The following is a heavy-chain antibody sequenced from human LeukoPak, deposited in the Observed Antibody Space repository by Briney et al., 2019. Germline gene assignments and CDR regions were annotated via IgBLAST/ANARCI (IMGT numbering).Heavy chain of an antibody. CDR1: GYTFTSYY. V-gene: IGHV1-46*01. Sequence: ASVKVSCKASGYTFTSYYMHWVRQAPGQGLEWMGIINPSGGSTSYAQKFQGRVTITRDTSTSTVYMELSSLRSEDTAVYYCARDYYYDSSGYSLTRFDPWGQGTLVTVSS. D-gene: IGHD3-22*01. CDR3: ARDYYYDSSGYSLTRFDP. CDR2: INPSGGST. J-gene: IGHJ5*02.